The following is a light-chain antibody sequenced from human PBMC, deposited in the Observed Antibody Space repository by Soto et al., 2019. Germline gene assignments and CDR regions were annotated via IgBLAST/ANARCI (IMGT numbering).Light chain of an antibody. CDR1: SSDIGGYNY. Sequence: QSALTQPPSASGSPGQSVTISCTGTSSDIGGYNYVSWYQQHPGKAPKLMIYAVSKRPSGVPDRFSGFKSGNTASLTVSGLQAEDEGDYYCRSYAGSNNYVVFGGGTKLTVL. V-gene: IGLV2-8*01. CDR2: AVS. J-gene: IGLJ2*01. CDR3: RSYAGSNNYVV.